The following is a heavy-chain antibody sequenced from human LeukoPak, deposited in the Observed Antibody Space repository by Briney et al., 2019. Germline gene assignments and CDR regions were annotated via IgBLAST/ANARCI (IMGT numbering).Heavy chain of an antibody. CDR3: ARGSVVTLDLDI. Sequence: GSLRLSCAASGFTFSTYWMGWVRQPPGKGLEWIGEINHSGSTNYNPSLKSRVTISVDTSKNQFSLKLSSVTAADTAVYYCARGSVVTLDLDIWGQGTMVTVSS. CDR2: INHSGST. D-gene: IGHD3-22*01. V-gene: IGHV4-34*01. CDR1: GFTFSTYW. J-gene: IGHJ3*02.